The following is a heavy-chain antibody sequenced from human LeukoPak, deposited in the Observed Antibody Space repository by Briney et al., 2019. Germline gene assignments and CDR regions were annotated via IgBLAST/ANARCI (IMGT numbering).Heavy chain of an antibody. CDR1: GGSINSGDYY. CDR3: ARVLYDSSNAFDI. D-gene: IGHD3-22*01. J-gene: IGHJ3*02. V-gene: IGHV4-30-4*01. Sequence: SETLSLTCTVSGGSINSGDYYWSWIRQPPGKGLEWIGYIYYSGSTYYNPSLKSRVTISVDTSKNQFSLKLSSVTAADTAVYYCARVLYDSSNAFDIWGQGTMVTVSS. CDR2: IYYSGST.